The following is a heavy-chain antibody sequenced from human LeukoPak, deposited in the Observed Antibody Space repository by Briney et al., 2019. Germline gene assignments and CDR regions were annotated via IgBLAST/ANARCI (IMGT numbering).Heavy chain of an antibody. CDR2: IYHSGNP. CDR1: GYSISSGYY. Sequence: PSETLSLTCAVSGYSISSGYYWGWIRQPPGKGLEWIGGIYHSGNPYYNPSLKSRVTISVDTSKNQFSLRLSSVTAADTAVYYCARHPLAYYESIGYAGTHFDCWGQGTLVTVSS. D-gene: IGHD3-22*01. J-gene: IGHJ4*02. V-gene: IGHV4-38-2*01. CDR3: ARHPLAYYESIGYAGTHFDC.